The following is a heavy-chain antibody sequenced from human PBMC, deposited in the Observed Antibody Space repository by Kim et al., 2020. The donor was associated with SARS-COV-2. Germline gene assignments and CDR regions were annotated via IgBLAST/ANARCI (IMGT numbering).Heavy chain of an antibody. D-gene: IGHD3-10*01. CDR2: ISYDGSNK. J-gene: IGHJ6*02. V-gene: IGHV3-30*18. CDR3: AKDIDRMDRYYYYGMDV. CDR1: GFTFSSYG. Sequence: GGSLRLSCAASGFTFSSYGMHWVRQAPGKGLERVAVISYDGSNKYYADSVKGRFTISRDNSKNTLYLQMNSLRAEDTAVYYCAKDIDRMDRYYYYGMDVWGQGTTVTVSS.